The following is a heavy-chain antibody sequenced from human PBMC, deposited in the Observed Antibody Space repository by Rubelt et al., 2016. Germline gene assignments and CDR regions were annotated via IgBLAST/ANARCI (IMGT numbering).Heavy chain of an antibody. CDR1: GGSFSGYY. J-gene: IGHJ4*02. V-gene: IGHV4-34*01. CDR3: ARDPVGGGNSRGH. D-gene: IGHD4-23*01. CDR2: INHSGST. Sequence: QVQLQQWGAGLLKPSETLSLTCAVYGGSFSGYYWSWIRQPPGKGLEWIGEINHSGSTNYNPSLKSRVTISVDTSKNQFSLKLSSVTAADTAVYYCARDPVGGGNSRGHWGQGTLVTVSS.